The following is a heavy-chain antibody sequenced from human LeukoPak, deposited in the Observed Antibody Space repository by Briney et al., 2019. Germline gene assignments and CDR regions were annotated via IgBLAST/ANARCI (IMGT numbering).Heavy chain of an antibody. J-gene: IGHJ4*02. CDR2: ISSNGGTT. D-gene: IGHD3-22*01. CDR1: GFTFSSYA. CDR3: ARCAIEHSSGYSPPVYYFDY. Sequence: GGSLRHSCSASGFTFSSYAMHWVRQAPGKGLEYVSSISSNGGTTYYANSVKGRFTISRDNSKNTLYLQMCSLRAEDMAVYYCARCAIEHSSGYSPPVYYFDYWGQGTLVTVSS. V-gene: IGHV3-64*01.